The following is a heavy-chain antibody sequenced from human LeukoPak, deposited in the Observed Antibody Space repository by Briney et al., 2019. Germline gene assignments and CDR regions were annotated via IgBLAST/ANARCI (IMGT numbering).Heavy chain of an antibody. J-gene: IGHJ4*02. D-gene: IGHD3-10*01. CDR1: GYTFTGYY. CDR2: INPNSGGT. CDR3: ATGRRSSDAAIDY. Sequence: GASVKVSCKASGYTFTGYYMHWVRQAPGQGLEWMGWINPNSGGTNYAQKFQGRVTMTEDTSTDTAYMELSSLRSEDTAVYYCATGRRSSDAAIDYWGQGTLVTVSS. V-gene: IGHV1-2*02.